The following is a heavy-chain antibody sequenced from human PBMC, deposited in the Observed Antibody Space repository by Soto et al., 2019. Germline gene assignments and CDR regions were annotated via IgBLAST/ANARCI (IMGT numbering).Heavy chain of an antibody. V-gene: IGHV4-31*03. CDR1: ANSIRGGGHY. D-gene: IGHD7-27*01. CDR3: ARDTGLAPAVWGY. CDR2: VYHSGST. Sequence: QVQLQESGPGLVKPSQPLSLTCSVSANSIRGGGHYWNWLRQCPGKVLEWICYVYHSGSTHYNPSLRGRLTISIDTSKNQFSLRLISLTAADTARYYCARDTGLAPAVWGYWGHGTQVTVSS. J-gene: IGHJ4*03.